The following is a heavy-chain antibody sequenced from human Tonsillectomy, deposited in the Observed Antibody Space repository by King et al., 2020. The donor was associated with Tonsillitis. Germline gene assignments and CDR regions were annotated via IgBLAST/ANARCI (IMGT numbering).Heavy chain of an antibody. D-gene: IGHD2-15*01. CDR3: ARDTGRLLPFDY. Sequence: QLQESGPGLVKPSETLSLTCTVSGGSISSYYWSWIRQPPGKGLEWIGYISDSWSTNYNPSLKSRVTISVDTSKNQFSLKLRSVTAADTAVYYCARDTGRLLPFDYWGQGTLVTVSS. J-gene: IGHJ4*02. V-gene: IGHV4-59*01. CDR1: GGSISSYY. CDR2: ISDSWST.